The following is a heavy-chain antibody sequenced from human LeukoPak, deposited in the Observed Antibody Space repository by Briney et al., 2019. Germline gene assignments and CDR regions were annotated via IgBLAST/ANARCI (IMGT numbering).Heavy chain of an antibody. CDR1: GYTFTGYH. CDR3: ARDRSSGTLDSFGV. J-gene: IGHJ3*01. D-gene: IGHD1-26*01. V-gene: IGHV1-69*13. Sequence: GASVKVSCKASGYTFTGYHMHWVRQAPGQGLEWMGGIIPIFGPPNIAQKFQGRVTITAAESTSTVYMELSSLTSDDTAIYFCARDRSSGTLDSFGVWGPGTMVYVSS. CDR2: IIPIFGPP.